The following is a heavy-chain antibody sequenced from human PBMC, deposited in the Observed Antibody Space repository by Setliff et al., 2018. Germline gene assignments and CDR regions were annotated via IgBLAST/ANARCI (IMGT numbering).Heavy chain of an antibody. CDR1: GGSISSYY. D-gene: IGHD2-8*01. J-gene: IGHJ6*02. V-gene: IGHV4-39*02. Sequence: SETLSLTCTVSGGSISSYYWGWIRQPPGKGLEWIGSIYYSGSTYYNPSLKSRVTISVDTSKNQFSLKLSSVTAADTAVYYCARDRQYCTSLSCLNSYFYYYAMDFWGQGTTVTVSS. CDR3: ARDRQYCTSLSCLNSYFYYYAMDF. CDR2: IYYSGST.